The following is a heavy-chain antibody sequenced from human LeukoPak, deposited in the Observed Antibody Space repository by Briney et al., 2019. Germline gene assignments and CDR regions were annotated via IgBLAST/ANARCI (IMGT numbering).Heavy chain of an antibody. CDR1: GYTFTGYY. Sequence: ASVKVSCKASGYTFTGYYIHWVRQAPGQGLEWMGWIYPYSGDTNYAQNFQGRVTMTRDTSISTAYMELSRLRSDDTAVYYCARSSRFLVNYGSGSYYPIFDYWGQGTLVTVSS. CDR3: ARSSRFLVNYGSGSYYPIFDY. CDR2: IYPYSGDT. D-gene: IGHD3-10*01. V-gene: IGHV1-2*02. J-gene: IGHJ4*02.